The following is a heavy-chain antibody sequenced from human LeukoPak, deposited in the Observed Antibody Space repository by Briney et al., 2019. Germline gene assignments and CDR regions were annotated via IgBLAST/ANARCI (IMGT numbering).Heavy chain of an antibody. V-gene: IGHV3-48*04. CDR2: SDTSSSTI. D-gene: IGHD2-15*01. CDR1: GFTFSADS. CDR3: ARDLGYCTGGNCYRWFAT. Sequence: GGSLRLSRATSGFTFSADSVSWVRQVPGKGLEWVAFSDTSSSTIYYADSVKGRFTISRDNARNSVYLQMNSLRVEDTAIYYCARDLGYCTGGNCYRWFATWGQGTLVTVSS. J-gene: IGHJ5*02.